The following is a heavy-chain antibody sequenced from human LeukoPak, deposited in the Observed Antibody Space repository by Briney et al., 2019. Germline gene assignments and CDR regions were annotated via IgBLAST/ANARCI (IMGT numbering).Heavy chain of an antibody. CDR1: GGSISSYY. CDR3: ARDVGYYDSSGYSNWFDP. CDR2: IYYSGST. D-gene: IGHD3-22*01. V-gene: IGHV4-59*01. J-gene: IGHJ5*02. Sequence: SETLSPTCTVSGGSISSYYWSWIRQPPGKGLEWIGYIYYSGSTNYNPSLKSRVTISVDTSKNQFSLKLSSVTAADTAVYYCARDVGYYDSSGYSNWFDPWGQGTLVTVSS.